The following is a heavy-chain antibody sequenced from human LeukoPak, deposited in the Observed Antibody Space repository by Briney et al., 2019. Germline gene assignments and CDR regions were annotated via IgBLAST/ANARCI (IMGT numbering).Heavy chain of an antibody. D-gene: IGHD4-17*01. CDR2: ISSSSSYT. CDR1: GFTFSDYY. CDR3: ARDLDGDRGSGADY. J-gene: IGHJ4*02. Sequence: GGFLRLSCAASGFTFSDYYMSWIRQAPGKGLEWVSYISSSSSYTNYADSVKGRFTISRDNARNSLYLQMNSLRAEDTAVYYCARDLDGDRGSGADYWGQGTLVTVSS. V-gene: IGHV3-11*06.